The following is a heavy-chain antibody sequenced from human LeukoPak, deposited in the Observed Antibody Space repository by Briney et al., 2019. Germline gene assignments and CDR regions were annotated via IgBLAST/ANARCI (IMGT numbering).Heavy chain of an antibody. Sequence: PGGSLRLSCAASGFTFSSYAMNWVRQAPGKGLEWVSAISGSGGRTNYADSVKGRFTISRDDSKNTLYLQMNSLRAEDTAVYYCAKETSSSFDYWGQGTLVTVSS. CDR3: AKETSSSFDY. CDR2: ISGSGGRT. V-gene: IGHV3-23*01. D-gene: IGHD6-6*01. J-gene: IGHJ4*02. CDR1: GFTFSSYA.